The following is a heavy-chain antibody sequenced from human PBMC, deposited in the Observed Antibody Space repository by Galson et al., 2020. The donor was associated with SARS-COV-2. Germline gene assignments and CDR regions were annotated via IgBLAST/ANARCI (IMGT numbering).Heavy chain of an antibody. CDR1: GFTFSSYW. V-gene: IGHV3-74*01. CDR3: ARGDMRNDYFDF. CDR2: IYSEVSST. J-gene: IGHJ4*02. Sequence: WGSLRLSCAASGFTFSSYWKHWVRQAPATGLVWVSRIYSEVSSTSYADSVQGRLTTSGDDAKNTLYLHMSSPRAEDTAVYYCARGDMRNDYFDFWGQGTLGTVSS. D-gene: IGHD3-16*01.